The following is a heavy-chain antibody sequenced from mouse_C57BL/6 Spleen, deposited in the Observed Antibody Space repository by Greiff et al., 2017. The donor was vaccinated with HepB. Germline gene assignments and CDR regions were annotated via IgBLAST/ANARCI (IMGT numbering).Heavy chain of an antibody. V-gene: IGHV1-80*01. CDR2: IYPGDGDT. Sequence: QVQLQQSGAELVKPGASVKISCKASGYAFSSYWMNWVKQRPGKGLEWIGQIYPGDGDTNYNGKFKGKATLTADKSSSTAYMQLSSLTSEDSAVYFCARDDYDGDFDNWGQGTTLTVSS. J-gene: IGHJ2*01. CDR3: ARDDYDGDFDN. D-gene: IGHD2-4*01. CDR1: GYAFSSYW.